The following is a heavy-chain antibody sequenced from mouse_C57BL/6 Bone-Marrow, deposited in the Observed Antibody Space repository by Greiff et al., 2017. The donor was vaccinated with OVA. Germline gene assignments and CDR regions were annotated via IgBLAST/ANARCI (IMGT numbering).Heavy chain of an antibody. V-gene: IGHV1-15*01. D-gene: IGHD4-1*01. J-gene: IGHJ3*01. CDR3: TRPWDEAY. CDR2: IDPETGGT. CDR1: GYKFTDYE. Sequence: QVQLQQSGAELVRPGASVTLSCKASGYKFTDYEMHWVKQTPVHGLEWIGAIDPETGGTAYNQKFKGKAILTADKSSSTAYMELRSLTSEDSAVYYCTRPWDEAYWGQGTLVTVSA.